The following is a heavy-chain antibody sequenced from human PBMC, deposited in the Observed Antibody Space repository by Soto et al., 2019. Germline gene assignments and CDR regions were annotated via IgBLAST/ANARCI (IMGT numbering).Heavy chain of an antibody. Sequence: GGSLRLSCAASGFTFSSYGMHWVRQAPGKGLEWVAVISYDGSNKYYADSVKGRFTISRDNSKNTLYLQMNSLRAEDTAVYYCAKDELDCSGGSCYSNTYYYYYMDVWGKGTTVTVSS. V-gene: IGHV3-30*18. J-gene: IGHJ6*03. D-gene: IGHD2-15*01. CDR1: GFTFSSYG. CDR3: AKDELDCSGGSCYSNTYYYYYMDV. CDR2: ISYDGSNK.